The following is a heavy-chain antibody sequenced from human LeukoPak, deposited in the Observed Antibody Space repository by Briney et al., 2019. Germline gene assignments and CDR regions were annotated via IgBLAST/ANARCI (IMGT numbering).Heavy chain of an antibody. CDR2: IIPIFGTA. CDR3: ARDQLRAVTTGPYYYYMDV. Sequence: SVTVSCKASGGTFISYAISWVRQAPGQGLEWMGGIIPIFGTANYAQKFQGRVTITADESTSTAYMELSSLRSEDTAVYYCARDQLRAVTTGPYYYYMDVWGKGTTVSISS. V-gene: IGHV1-69*13. CDR1: GGTFISYA. J-gene: IGHJ6*03. D-gene: IGHD4-17*01.